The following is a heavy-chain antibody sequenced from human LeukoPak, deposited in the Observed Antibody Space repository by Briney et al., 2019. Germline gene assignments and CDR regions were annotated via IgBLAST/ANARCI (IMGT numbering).Heavy chain of an antibody. V-gene: IGHV4-59*12. J-gene: IGHJ6*02. Sequence: KPSETLSLTCTVSGGSISSYYWSWIRQPPGKGLEWIGYIYYSGSTNYNPSLKSRVTISVDTSKNQFSLKLSSVTAADTAVYYCARGSSSRPKYYYYYYGMDVWGQGTTVTVSS. D-gene: IGHD6-13*01. CDR1: GGSISSYY. CDR3: ARGSSSRPKYYYYYYGMDV. CDR2: IYYSGST.